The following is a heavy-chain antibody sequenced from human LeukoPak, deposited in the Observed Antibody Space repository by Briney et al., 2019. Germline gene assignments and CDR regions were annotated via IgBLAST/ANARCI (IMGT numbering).Heavy chain of an antibody. Sequence: PSQTLSLTCTVSGGSISCGDYYWSWIRQPPGKGLEWIAYMYYSGSTYYNPSLKSRVTMSADTSKNQLSLKLSSVTAADMAVYYCARPYYYDSRIDPWGQGILVTVSS. J-gene: IGHJ5*02. D-gene: IGHD3-22*01. CDR1: GGSISCGDYY. V-gene: IGHV4-30-4*01. CDR2: MYYSGST. CDR3: ARPYYYDSRIDP.